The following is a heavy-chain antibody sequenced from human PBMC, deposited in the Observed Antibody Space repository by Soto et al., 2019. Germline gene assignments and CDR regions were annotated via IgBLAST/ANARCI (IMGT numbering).Heavy chain of an antibody. Sequence: SETLSLTCTVSGGSISSGGYYWSWIRQHPGKGLEWIGYIYYSGSTYYNPSLKSRVTISVDTSKNQFSLKLSSVTAADTAVYYCARTGGGWPYYFDYWGQGTLVTVS. CDR3: ARTGGGWPYYFDY. V-gene: IGHV4-31*03. D-gene: IGHD6-19*01. J-gene: IGHJ4*02. CDR1: GGSISSGGYY. CDR2: IYYSGST.